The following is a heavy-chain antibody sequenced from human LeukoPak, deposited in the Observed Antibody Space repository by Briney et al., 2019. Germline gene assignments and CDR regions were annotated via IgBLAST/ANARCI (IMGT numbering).Heavy chain of an antibody. V-gene: IGHV1-2*02. CDR1: GYTFTGYY. J-gene: IGHJ4*02. CDR3: ARAWLRLQRPFDY. D-gene: IGHD5-12*01. Sequence: ASVKVSCKASGYTFTGYYMHWVRQAPGQGLEWMGWINPNSGGTNYAQKFQGRVTMTRDTSISTAYMELSRLRSDDTAVYYCARAWLRLQRPFDYWGQGTLVTVSS. CDR2: INPNSGGT.